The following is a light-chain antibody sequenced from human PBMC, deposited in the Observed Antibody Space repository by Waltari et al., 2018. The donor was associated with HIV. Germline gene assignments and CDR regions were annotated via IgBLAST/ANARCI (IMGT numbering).Light chain of an antibody. CDR3: QSYDGSLLEV. J-gene: IGLJ1*01. CDR1: NSNIGAGFD. Sequence: QSVLTQPPSVSGAPGQWVSISCTGNNSNIGAGFDVHWYQQLPGRAPKLPIYLTSNRPSGFPARFSGSKSGTSASLAITGLQTEDEADYYCQSYDGSLLEVFGTGTKVSVL. V-gene: IGLV1-40*01. CDR2: LTS.